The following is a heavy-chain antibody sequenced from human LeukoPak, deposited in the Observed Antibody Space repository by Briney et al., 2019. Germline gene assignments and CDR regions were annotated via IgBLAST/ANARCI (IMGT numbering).Heavy chain of an antibody. CDR2: MNPNSGNT. CDR3: ATGVAVAGTQWFDP. Sequence: GASVKVSCKASGYTFTSYDINWVRQATGQGLEWMGWMNPNSGNTGYAQKFRGRVTMTRNTSISTAYMELSSLRSEDTAVYYCATGVAVAGTQWFDPWGQGTLVTVSS. CDR1: GYTFTSYD. V-gene: IGHV1-8*01. D-gene: IGHD6-19*01. J-gene: IGHJ5*02.